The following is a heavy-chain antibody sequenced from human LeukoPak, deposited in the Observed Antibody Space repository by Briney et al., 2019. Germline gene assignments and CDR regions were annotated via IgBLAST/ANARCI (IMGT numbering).Heavy chain of an antibody. V-gene: IGHV1-24*01. CDR1: GYTLTELS. CDR2: FDPEDGET. CDR3: ATMGPGYSSSWYGKYFQH. J-gene: IGHJ1*01. Sequence: ASVKVSCKVSGYTLTELSMHWVRQARGKGLEWMGGFDPEDGETIYAQKFQGRVTMTEDTSTDTAYMELSSLRSEDTAVYYCATMGPGYSSSWYGKYFQHWGQGTLVTVSS. D-gene: IGHD6-13*01.